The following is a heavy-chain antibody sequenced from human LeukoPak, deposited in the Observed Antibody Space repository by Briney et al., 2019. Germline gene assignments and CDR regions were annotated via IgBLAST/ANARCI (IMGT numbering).Heavy chain of an antibody. CDR3: ARSSEGRQLAPHYYMDV. Sequence: SETLSLTCAVYGGSFSGYYGSWIRQPPGKGLEWIGEINHSGSTNYNPSLKSRVTISVDTSKNQFSLKLSSVTAADTAVYYCARSSEGRQLAPHYYMDVWGKGTTVTVSS. CDR1: GGSFSGYY. J-gene: IGHJ6*03. V-gene: IGHV4-34*01. D-gene: IGHD6-6*01. CDR2: INHSGST.